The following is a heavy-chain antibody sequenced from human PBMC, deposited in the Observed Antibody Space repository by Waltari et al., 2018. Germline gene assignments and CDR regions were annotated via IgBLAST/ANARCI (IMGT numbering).Heavy chain of an antibody. V-gene: IGHV4-59*01. J-gene: IGHJ5*02. D-gene: IGHD2-21*02. CDR3: ARGGGGDWEWFDP. Sequence: QVQLQESGPSLLKTSETLSLICTVSGGSISGFYWSWVRQPPGKGLDWIGYIYYTGSNNFNPSLKSRVTMSVDTSKNQFSLKLSSVTAADTAFYYCARGGGGDWEWFDPWGQGTLVTVSS. CDR2: IYYTGSN. CDR1: GGSISGFY.